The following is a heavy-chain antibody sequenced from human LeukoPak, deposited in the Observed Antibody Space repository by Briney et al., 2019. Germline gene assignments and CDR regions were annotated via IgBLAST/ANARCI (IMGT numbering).Heavy chain of an antibody. V-gene: IGHV3-21*01. CDR1: GFTFSSYS. Sequence: GGSLRLSCAASGFTFSSYSMNWVRQAPGKGLEWVSSISSSSSYIYYADSVKGRFTISRDNAKNSLYLQMNSLRAEDTAVYYCARDRAGIAAAGTNNDLDYWGQGTLVTVSS. CDR2: ISSSSSYI. J-gene: IGHJ4*02. D-gene: IGHD6-13*01. CDR3: ARDRAGIAAAGTNNDLDY.